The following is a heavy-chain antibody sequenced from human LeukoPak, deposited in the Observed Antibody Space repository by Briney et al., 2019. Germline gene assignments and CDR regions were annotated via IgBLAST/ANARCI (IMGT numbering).Heavy chain of an antibody. CDR2: IYSGGST. V-gene: IGHV3-53*01. D-gene: IGHD6-19*01. J-gene: IGHJ4*02. CDR1: GFTVSSNY. Sequence: GGSLRLSCAASGFTVSSNYMIWVRQAPGKGLESVSIIYSGGSTYYADSVKGRFTISRDNSKNTLYLQMNSLRAEDTAVYHCASGLISVAAFDYWGQGTLVTVSS. CDR3: ASGLISVAAFDY.